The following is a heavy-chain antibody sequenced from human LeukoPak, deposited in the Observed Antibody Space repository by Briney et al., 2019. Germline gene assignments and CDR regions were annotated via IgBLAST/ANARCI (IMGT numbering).Heavy chain of an antibody. D-gene: IGHD1-1*01. J-gene: IGHJ6*02. V-gene: IGHV3-7*05. Sequence: GGSLRLSCAASGFTFSRYSMSWVRQAPGKGLEWVANIHPDGSEKYYADSVKGRFTISRDNAKNSLYLQMNSLRAEDTAVYYCERDLEYNSASYGMDVWGQGTTVTVPS. CDR2: IHPDGSEK. CDR1: GFTFSRYS. CDR3: ERDLEYNSASYGMDV.